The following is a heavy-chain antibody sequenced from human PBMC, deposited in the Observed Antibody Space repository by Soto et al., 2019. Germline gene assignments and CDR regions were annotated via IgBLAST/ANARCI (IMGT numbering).Heavy chain of an antibody. CDR1: GFTFSSYS. CDR3: ARWKGNIVVVPAAVHYYYYYGMDV. Sequence: HPGGTLRLSCAASGFTFSSYSMNWVRQAPGKGLEWVSYISSSSSTIYYADSVKGRFTISRDNAKNSLYLQMNSLRDEDTAVYYCARWKGNIVVVPAAVHYYYYYGMDVWGQGTTVTVSS. V-gene: IGHV3-48*02. CDR2: ISSSSSTI. D-gene: IGHD2-2*01. J-gene: IGHJ6*02.